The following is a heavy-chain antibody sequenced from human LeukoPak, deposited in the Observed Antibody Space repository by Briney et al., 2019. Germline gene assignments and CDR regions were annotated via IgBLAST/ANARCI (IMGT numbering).Heavy chain of an antibody. J-gene: IGHJ3*02. CDR3: ARDLTAAGGAFDI. V-gene: IGHV1-3*01. Sequence: GASEKVSCKASGYTFTSYAMHWVRQAPGQRLEWMGWINAGNGNTKYSQKFQGRVTITRDTSASIAYMELSSLRSEDTAVYYCARDLTAAGGAFDIWGQGTMVTVSS. D-gene: IGHD6-13*01. CDR1: GYTFTSYA. CDR2: INAGNGNT.